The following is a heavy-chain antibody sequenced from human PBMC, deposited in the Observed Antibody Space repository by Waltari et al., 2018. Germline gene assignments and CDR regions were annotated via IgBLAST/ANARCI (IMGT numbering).Heavy chain of an antibody. J-gene: IGHJ6*02. D-gene: IGHD3-10*01. V-gene: IGHV1-69*12. CDR3: ARLMVRGVMRNEYYYYGMDV. CDR1: GVHPSSYP. CDR2: IIPMFGTA. Sequence: QGQLVQSGVEAKKTARSVKVSCIAPGVHPSSYPLIWARQATGQRPGWRGGIIPMFGTANYAQKLQGRVTITADESTSTAYMELSSLRSEDTAVYYCARLMVRGVMRNEYYYYGMDVWGQGTTVTVSS.